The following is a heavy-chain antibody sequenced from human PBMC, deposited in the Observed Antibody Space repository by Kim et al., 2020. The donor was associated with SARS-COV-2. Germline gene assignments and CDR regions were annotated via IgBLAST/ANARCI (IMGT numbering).Heavy chain of an antibody. V-gene: IGHV3-30*01. J-gene: IGHJ4*02. Sequence: DSVKGRFTISRDNSKNTLYLQMNSLRAEDTAVYYCARAPGLHWYGLNFGYWGQGTLVTVSS. CDR3: ARAPGLHWYGLNFGY. D-gene: IGHD4-4*01.